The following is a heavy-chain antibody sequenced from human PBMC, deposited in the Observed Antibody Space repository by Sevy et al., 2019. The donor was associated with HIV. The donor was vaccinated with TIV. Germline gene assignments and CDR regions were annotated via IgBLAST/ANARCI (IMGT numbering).Heavy chain of an antibody. CDR2: VYHTGST. CDR1: SVSVSSDTYY. D-gene: IGHD3-22*01. CDR3: AREPYFFDKSGYYWDY. J-gene: IGHJ4*01. Sequence: SETLSLTCAVSSVSVSSDTYYWSWIRQPPGKGLEWIGYVYHTGSTNYSPSFKSRVTISVDMSKNQFSLRLFSVAAADTAVYYCAREPYFFDKSGYYWDYWGHGALVTVSS. V-gene: IGHV4-61*01.